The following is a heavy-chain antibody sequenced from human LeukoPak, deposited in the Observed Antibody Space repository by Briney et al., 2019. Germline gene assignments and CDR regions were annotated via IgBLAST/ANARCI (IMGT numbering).Heavy chain of an antibody. D-gene: IGHD2-15*01. CDR3: VTSAGYFSTWVAFDI. CDR1: GFTFTAFY. Sequence: ASVKVSCKASGFTFTAFYMHWARQAPGQGLEWMACINGNGGATNYAQNVKGRVTITRDTSINTAYMELNSLRSEDTAVYYCVTSAGYFSTWVAFDIWGQGTMVTVSS. J-gene: IGHJ3*02. CDR2: INGNGGAT. V-gene: IGHV1-2*02.